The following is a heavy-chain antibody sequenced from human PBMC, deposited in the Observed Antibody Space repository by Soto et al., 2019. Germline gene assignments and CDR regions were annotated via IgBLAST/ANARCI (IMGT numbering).Heavy chain of an antibody. CDR3: ARIGYCSSTSCYTAYYYYGMDV. CDR1: GYTFTSYD. CDR2: MNPNSGNT. Sequence: SSVKVSCKASGYTFTSYDINWVRQATGQGLEGMGWMNPNSGNTGYAQKFQGRVTMTRNTSISTAYMELSSLRSEDTAVYYCARIGYCSSTSCYTAYYYYGMDVWGQGTTVTVSS. D-gene: IGHD2-2*02. J-gene: IGHJ6*02. V-gene: IGHV1-8*01.